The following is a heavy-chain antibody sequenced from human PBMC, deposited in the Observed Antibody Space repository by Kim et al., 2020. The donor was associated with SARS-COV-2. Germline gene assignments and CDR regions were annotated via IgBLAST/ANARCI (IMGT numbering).Heavy chain of an antibody. J-gene: IGHJ6*02. D-gene: IGHD4-4*01. CDR3: ARVRRNRSNLSYYYYYGMDV. CDR1: GGSISSYY. V-gene: IGHV4-59*13. Sequence: SETLSLTCTVSGGSISSYYWSWIRQPPGKGLEWIGYIYYSGSTNYNPSLKSRVTISVDTSKNQFSLKLSSVTAADTAVYYCARVRRNRSNLSYYYYYGMDVWGQGTTVTVSS. CDR2: IYYSGST.